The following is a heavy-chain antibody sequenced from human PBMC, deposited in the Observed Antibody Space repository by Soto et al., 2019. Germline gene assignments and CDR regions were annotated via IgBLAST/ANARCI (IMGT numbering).Heavy chain of an antibody. CDR2: IYPGDSDT. D-gene: IGHD3-16*02. CDR3: ARGTYSYVWGSYRYYYYYYGMDV. Sequence: PGESLKISCXGAGYSFTSYWIGWVRQMPGKGLEWMGIIYPGDSDTRYSPSFQGQVTISADKSISTAYLQWSSLKASDTAMYYCARGTYSYVWGSYRYYYYYYGMDVWGQGTTVTVSS. J-gene: IGHJ6*02. V-gene: IGHV5-51*01. CDR1: GYSFTSYW.